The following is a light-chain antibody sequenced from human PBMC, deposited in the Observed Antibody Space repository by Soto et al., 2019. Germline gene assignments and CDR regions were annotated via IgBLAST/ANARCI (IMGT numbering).Light chain of an antibody. CDR3: QSYDSSLSAYV. CDR1: SSNIGAHYD. CDR2: GNS. J-gene: IGLJ1*01. V-gene: IGLV1-40*01. Sequence: QSVLTQPPSVSGAPGEGVTISCTGSSSNIGAHYDVHWYQQLPGTAPKLLIYGNSNRPSGVPDRFSGSKSCASASLAITGLQAEDEADYYCQSYDSSLSAYVFGAGTKVTVL.